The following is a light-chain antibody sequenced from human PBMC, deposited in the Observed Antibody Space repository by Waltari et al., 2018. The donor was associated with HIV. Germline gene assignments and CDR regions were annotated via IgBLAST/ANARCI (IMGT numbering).Light chain of an antibody. J-gene: IGLJ3*02. V-gene: IGLV2-11*01. CDR3: CSYAGSYTWV. CDR2: DVS. Sequence: QSALTQPRSVSGSPGQSVTISCTGTSSDVGAYNYVSWYQQHPEHPGSPPKLMVYDVSKRPSGVPDRFSGSKSGNTASLTISGLQAEDEADYHCCSYAGSYTWVFGGGTKLTVL. CDR1: SSDVGAYNY.